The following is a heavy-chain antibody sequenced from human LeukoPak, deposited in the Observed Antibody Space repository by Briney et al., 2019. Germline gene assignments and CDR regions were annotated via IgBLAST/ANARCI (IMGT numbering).Heavy chain of an antibody. CDR3: AKVSTEGVAVSGTRYFDF. CDR1: GXTFEDYA. CDR2: ISGDGVST. Sequence: GGSLRLSWAASGXTFEDYAVHWVRQAPGKGLEWVSLISGDGVSTYFADSVRGRFTISRDNSKNSLYLQMNNLRTEDTALYYCAKVSTEGVAVSGTRYFDFWGQGTLVTVSS. D-gene: IGHD6-19*01. V-gene: IGHV3-43*02. J-gene: IGHJ4*02.